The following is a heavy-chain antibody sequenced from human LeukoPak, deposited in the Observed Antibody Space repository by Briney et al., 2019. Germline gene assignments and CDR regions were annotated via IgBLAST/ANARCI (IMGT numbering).Heavy chain of an antibody. Sequence: PSETLSLTCAVYGGSFSGYYWSWIRQPPGKGLEWIGEINHSGSTNYNPSLRSRVTISVDTSKNQFSLKLSSVTAADTAVYYCARASRKYSGYDYWGQGTLVTVSS. D-gene: IGHD5-12*01. V-gene: IGHV4-34*01. J-gene: IGHJ4*02. CDR1: GGSFSGYY. CDR2: INHSGST. CDR3: ARASRKYSGYDY.